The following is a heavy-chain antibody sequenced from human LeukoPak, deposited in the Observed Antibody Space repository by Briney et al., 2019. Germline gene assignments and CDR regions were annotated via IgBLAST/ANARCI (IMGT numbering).Heavy chain of an antibody. J-gene: IGHJ4*02. D-gene: IGHD6-13*01. V-gene: IGHV4-38-2*02. CDR1: GYSISSGYY. CDR2: FYHGGSS. CDR3: ARVTTSSWFEGYFDY. Sequence: SETLSLTCTVSGYSISSGYYWGWIRQPPGKGLEWNGNFYHGGSSYYNPSLKSRVTMSGDTSKNQFSLNLSSVTAADTAVYYCARVTTSSWFEGYFDYWGQGTLVTVSS.